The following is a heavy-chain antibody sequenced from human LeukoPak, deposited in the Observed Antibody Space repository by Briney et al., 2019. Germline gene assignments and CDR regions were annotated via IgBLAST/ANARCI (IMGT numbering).Heavy chain of an antibody. CDR1: GGSISSGGYY. CDR2: IYYSGST. CDR3: ARGYGFWSGYFNYYYYGMDV. D-gene: IGHD3-3*01. Sequence: SETLSLTCAVSGGSISSGGYYWSWIRQPPGKGLEWIGYIYYSGSTNYNPSLKSRVTISVDTSKNQFSLKLSSVTAADTAVYYCARGYGFWSGYFNYYYYGMDVWGQGTTVTVSS. J-gene: IGHJ6*02. V-gene: IGHV4-61*08.